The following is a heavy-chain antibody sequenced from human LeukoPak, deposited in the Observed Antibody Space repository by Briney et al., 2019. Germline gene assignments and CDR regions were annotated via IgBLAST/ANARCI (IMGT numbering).Heavy chain of an antibody. Sequence: KAGGSLRLSCAASGFTFSSYSMNWVRQAPGKGLEWVSSISSSSSYIYYADSVKGRFTISRDNAKNSLYLQMNSLRAEDTAVYYCARMAGDDYGGNPVVVDYWGQGTLVTVSS. V-gene: IGHV3-21*01. D-gene: IGHD4-23*01. J-gene: IGHJ4*02. CDR2: ISSSSSYI. CDR1: GFTFSSYS. CDR3: ARMAGDDYGGNPVVVDY.